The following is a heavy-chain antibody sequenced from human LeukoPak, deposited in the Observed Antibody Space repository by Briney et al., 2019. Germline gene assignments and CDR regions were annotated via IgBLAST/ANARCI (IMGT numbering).Heavy chain of an antibody. CDR3: ASRYSYGYFYYMDV. Sequence: GGSLRLSCAGSGFTFSSYSMNWVRQAPGKGLEWVSYISSSSSTIYYADCVKGRFTISRDNSRDTLYLQMNSLRPEDTAVYYCASRYSYGYFYYMDVWGKGTTVTISS. J-gene: IGHJ6*03. CDR2: ISSSSSTI. CDR1: GFTFSSYS. D-gene: IGHD5-18*01. V-gene: IGHV3-48*04.